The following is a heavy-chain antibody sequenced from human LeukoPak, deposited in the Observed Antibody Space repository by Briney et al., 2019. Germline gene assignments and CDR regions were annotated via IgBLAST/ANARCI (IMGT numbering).Heavy chain of an antibody. CDR3: ARVFEVGASIIYAFDI. V-gene: IGHV4-59*01. CDR1: GGSISIYY. D-gene: IGHD1-26*01. CDR2: IHYSGST. J-gene: IGHJ3*02. Sequence: PSETLSLTCTVSGGSISIYYWSWIRQPPGKGLEWVGNIHYSGSTNYNPSLKSRVTISVDTSKNQFSLKLSSVTAADTAVYYCARVFEVGASIIYAFDIWGQGTVVTVSS.